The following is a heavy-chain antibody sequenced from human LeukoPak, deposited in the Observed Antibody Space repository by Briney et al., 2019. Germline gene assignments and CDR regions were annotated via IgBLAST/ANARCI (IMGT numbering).Heavy chain of an antibody. V-gene: IGHV4-59*01. CDR1: RGSISSYY. CDR2: IYYSGIT. Sequence: SETLSLTCTVSRGSISSYYWSWIRQPPGKGLEWIGYIYYSGITNYNPSLKSRVTISVDTSKNQFSLKLSSVTAADTAVYYCARDRVPYYYGSGSPNAFDIWGQGTMVTVSS. CDR3: ARDRVPYYYGSGSPNAFDI. J-gene: IGHJ3*02. D-gene: IGHD3-10*01.